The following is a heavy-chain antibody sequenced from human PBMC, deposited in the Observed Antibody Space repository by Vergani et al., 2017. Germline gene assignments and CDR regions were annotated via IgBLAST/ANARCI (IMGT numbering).Heavy chain of an antibody. J-gene: IGHJ5*02. CDR3: AXVRSGSYLGDWFDP. Sequence: EVQLLESGGGLVQPGGSLRLSCAASGFTFSSYAMSWVRQAPGKGLEWVSAISGSGGSTYYADSVKGRFTISRDNSKNTLYLQMNSLRAEDTAVYYCAXVRSGSYLGDWFDPWGQGTLVTVSS. CDR1: GFTFSSYA. V-gene: IGHV3-23*01. CDR2: ISGSGGST. D-gene: IGHD1-26*01.